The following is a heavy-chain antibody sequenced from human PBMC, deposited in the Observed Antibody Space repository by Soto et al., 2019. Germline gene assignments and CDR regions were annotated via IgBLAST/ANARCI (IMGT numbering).Heavy chain of an antibody. CDR2: IYWDDDK. CDR3: AHRVGLQGNWNGGYFDF. CDR1: WFSLSTGGVG. J-gene: IGHJ4*02. V-gene: IGHV2-5*02. D-gene: IGHD1-1*01. Sequence: QITLKESGPTRVRPTQTLTLTCTFSWFSLSTGGVGVGWIRQPPGKALERLALIYWDDDKRYSPSLKSRLTITNDTSGNQVVLTMTNMDPVDTATYYCAHRVGLQGNWNGGYFDFWGQGALVTVSS.